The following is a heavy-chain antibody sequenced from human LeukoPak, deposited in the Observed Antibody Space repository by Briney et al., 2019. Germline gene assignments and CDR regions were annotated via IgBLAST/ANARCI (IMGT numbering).Heavy chain of an antibody. CDR3: AKDPYRASSGLVDY. J-gene: IGHJ4*02. CDR2: ISYDGSNK. V-gene: IGHV3-30*12. D-gene: IGHD5-12*01. CDR1: GLTLSTYD. Sequence: GGSLRLSCAASGLTLSTYDMHWVRQAPGKGLEWVAIISYDGSNKYYADSVKGRFTISRDNSKNTLYLQMNSLRAEDTAVYYCAKDPYRASSGLVDYWGQGTLVTVSS.